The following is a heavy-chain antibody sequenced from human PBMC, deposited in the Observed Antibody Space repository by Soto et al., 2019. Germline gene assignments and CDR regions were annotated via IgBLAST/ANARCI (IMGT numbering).Heavy chain of an antibody. D-gene: IGHD2-15*01. CDR3: ARVVVVVAAIDY. J-gene: IGHJ4*02. Sequence: SETLSLTCAVSGGSISSSGYSWSWIRQPPGKGLEWIGYIYHSGSTYYNPSLKSRVTISVDRSKNQFSLKLSSVTAADTAVYYCARVVVVVAAIDYWGQGTLVTVSS. CDR2: IYHSGST. CDR1: GGSISSSGYS. V-gene: IGHV4-30-2*01.